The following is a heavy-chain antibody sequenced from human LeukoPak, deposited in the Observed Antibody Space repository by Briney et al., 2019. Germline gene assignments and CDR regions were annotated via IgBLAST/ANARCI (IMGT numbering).Heavy chain of an antibody. CDR1: GFILSSYS. CDR3: ARDRGRYCTNDVCYTGGDYFDY. D-gene: IGHD2-8*01. V-gene: IGHV3-21*01. CDR2: ITGSSSYI. Sequence: GGSLGLSCAASGFILSSYSMNWVRQAPGKGLEWVSSITGSSSYIYYADSVKGRFTISRDNAKNSLYLQMNSLRAEDTAVYYCARDRGRYCTNDVCYTGGDYFDYWGQGTLVTVSS. J-gene: IGHJ4*02.